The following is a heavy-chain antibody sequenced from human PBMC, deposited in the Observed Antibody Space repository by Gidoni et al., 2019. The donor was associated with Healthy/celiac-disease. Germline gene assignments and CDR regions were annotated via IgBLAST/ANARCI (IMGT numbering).Heavy chain of an antibody. V-gene: IGHV4-39*01. CDR3: ARSGGNYYWFRFDP. D-gene: IGHD1-26*01. Sequence: QMQLQESGPGLVKPSETLSLTCTVSGGSISSSSYYWGWIRQPPGKGLEWVGSIYYIGSTYYNPSLKSRVTISVDTSKNQFSLKLTSVTAADAAVYYCARSGGNYYWFRFDPWGQGTLVTVSS. CDR2: IYYIGST. CDR1: GGSISSSSYY. J-gene: IGHJ5*02.